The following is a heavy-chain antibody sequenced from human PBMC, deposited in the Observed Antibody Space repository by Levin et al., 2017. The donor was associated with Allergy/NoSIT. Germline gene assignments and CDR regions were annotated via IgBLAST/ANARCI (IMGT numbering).Heavy chain of an antibody. Sequence: GESLKISCAASGFTFSSYWMHWVRQAPGKGLVWVSRINGDGSSTTYADSVKGRFTISRDNAKNTLYLQMNSLRAEDTAVYYCARDYDSSGYTGEDAFDIWGQGTMVTVSS. CDR2: INGDGSST. D-gene: IGHD3-22*01. CDR3: ARDYDSSGYTGEDAFDI. V-gene: IGHV3-74*01. CDR1: GFTFSSYW. J-gene: IGHJ3*02.